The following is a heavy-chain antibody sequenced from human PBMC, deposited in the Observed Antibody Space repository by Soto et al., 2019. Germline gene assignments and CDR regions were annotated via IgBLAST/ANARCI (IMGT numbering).Heavy chain of an antibody. CDR3: ARVYGFLEWLSHYYYYYYMDV. V-gene: IGHV4-4*02. CDR2: IYHSGST. CDR1: SGSISSSNW. D-gene: IGHD3-3*01. Sequence: PSETLSLTCAVSSGSISSSNWWSWVRQPPGKGLEWIGEIYHSGSTNYNPSLKSRVTISVDKSKNQFSLKLSSVTAADTAVYYCARVYGFLEWLSHYYYYYYMDVWGKGTTVTVSS. J-gene: IGHJ6*03.